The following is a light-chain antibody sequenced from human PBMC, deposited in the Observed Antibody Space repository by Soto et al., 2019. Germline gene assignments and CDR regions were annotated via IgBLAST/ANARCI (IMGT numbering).Light chain of an antibody. CDR3: QQYNSYSRT. J-gene: IGKJ1*01. V-gene: IGKV3-15*01. CDR1: QSVSSN. CDR2: GAS. Sequence: IVLTQSPGTLSLSPGERATLSCRASQSVSSNLAWYQQKPGQAPRLLIYGASTRATGIPARFSGSGSGTEFTLTISSLQPDDFATYYCQQYNSYSRTFGQGTKVDIK.